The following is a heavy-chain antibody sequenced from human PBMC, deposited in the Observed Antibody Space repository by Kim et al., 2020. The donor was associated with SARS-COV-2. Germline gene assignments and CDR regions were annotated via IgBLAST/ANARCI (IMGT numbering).Heavy chain of an antibody. Sequence: TYYNPSLKSRVTISVDTSKNQVSLKLSSVTAADTAVYYCATTVTGDYFDYWGQGTLVTVSS. V-gene: IGHV4-39*01. CDR3: ATTVTGDYFDY. J-gene: IGHJ4*02. D-gene: IGHD4-17*01. CDR2: T.